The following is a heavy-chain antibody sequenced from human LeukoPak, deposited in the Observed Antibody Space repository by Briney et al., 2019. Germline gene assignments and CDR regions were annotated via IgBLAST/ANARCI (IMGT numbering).Heavy chain of an antibody. CDR1: GFTFSSYW. J-gene: IGHJ4*02. D-gene: IGHD3-16*01. Sequence: GGSLRLSCAASGFTFSSYWMSWVRQAPGKGLEWVANINEHGGDMYYVGSVKGRFTISRDNAKNSLYLQMNSLRADDTAVYYCARDLFTEGEDYWGQGALITVSS. CDR2: INEHGGDM. V-gene: IGHV3-7*01. CDR3: ARDLFTEGEDY.